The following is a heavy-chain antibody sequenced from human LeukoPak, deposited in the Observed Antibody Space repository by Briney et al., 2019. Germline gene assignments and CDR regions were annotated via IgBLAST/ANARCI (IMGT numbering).Heavy chain of an antibody. V-gene: IGHV1-2*02. CDR1: GYTFTSYY. J-gene: IGHJ3*01. CDR3: ARDPPGTTAFDL. D-gene: IGHD1-1*01. CDR2: INPNSGGT. Sequence: ASVKVACKASGYTFTSYYMHWVRQAPGQGLEWMGWINPNSGGTNYAQKFQGRVTMTRDTSISTAYMELSRLRSDDTAMFYCARDPPGTTAFDLWGQGTMVTVSS.